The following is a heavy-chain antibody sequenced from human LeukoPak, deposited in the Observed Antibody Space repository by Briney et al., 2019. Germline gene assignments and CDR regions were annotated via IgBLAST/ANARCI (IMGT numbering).Heavy chain of an antibody. CDR1: GFTFSSYA. D-gene: IGHD2-2*01. CDR3: VKDGRASPLA. J-gene: IGHJ4*02. CDR2: LTPSSDYT. V-gene: IGHV3-23*01. Sequence: PGGSLRLSCAASGFTFSSYAMSWVRQAPGKGLEWVSALTPSSDYTYYANSVEGRFTISRDNSKNTLYLEMNSLRAEDTAVYYCVKDGRASPLAGGQGTLVTVSS.